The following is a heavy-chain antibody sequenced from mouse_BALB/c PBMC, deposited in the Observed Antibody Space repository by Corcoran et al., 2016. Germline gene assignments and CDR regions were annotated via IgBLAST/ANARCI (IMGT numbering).Heavy chain of an antibody. D-gene: IGHD1-1*01. Sequence: EVQLQQSGPELVKPGASMKISCKASGYSFTGYTMNWVKQSHGKNLEGIGLINPYNGGTSYNQKFKGKATLTVYKSSSTAYMELLSLTSEDSAVYYCARDYYGSSYVFAYWGQGTLVTVSA. CDR1: GYSFTGYT. CDR3: ARDYYGSSYVFAY. V-gene: IGHV1-18*01. CDR2: INPYNGGT. J-gene: IGHJ3*01.